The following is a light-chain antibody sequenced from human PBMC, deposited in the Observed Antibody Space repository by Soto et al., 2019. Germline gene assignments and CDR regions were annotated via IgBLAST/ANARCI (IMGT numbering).Light chain of an antibody. V-gene: IGKV3-20*01. Sequence: EIVLTQSPGTLSLSPGERATLSCRASQSVSSTYLAWYQQKPGLAPRVLIYGASNRATGIPDRFSGSGSGTDFTLTISRLEPEDVAVYYCQQYSNSQETFGQGTKVEIK. CDR2: GAS. J-gene: IGKJ1*01. CDR3: QQYSNSQET. CDR1: QSVSSTY.